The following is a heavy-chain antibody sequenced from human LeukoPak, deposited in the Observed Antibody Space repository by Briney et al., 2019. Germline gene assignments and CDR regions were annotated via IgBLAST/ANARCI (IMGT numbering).Heavy chain of an antibody. CDR3: ARSGIAVAAHDYFDY. Sequence: GGSLRLSCAASGFTFSDYYMSWIRQAPGKGLEWGSYISSSGSTIYYADSVKGRFTISRDNAKNSLYLQMNSLRAEDTAVYYCARSGIAVAAHDYFDYWGQGTLVTVSS. CDR2: ISSSGSTI. J-gene: IGHJ4*02. V-gene: IGHV3-11*01. CDR1: GFTFSDYY. D-gene: IGHD6-19*01.